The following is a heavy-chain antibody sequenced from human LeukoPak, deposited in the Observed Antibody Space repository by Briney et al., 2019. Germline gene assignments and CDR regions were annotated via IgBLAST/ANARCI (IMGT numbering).Heavy chain of an antibody. J-gene: IGHJ6*03. CDR1: GYTFTSYD. CDR3: ARGRIRGFRDKSYYYYYYMDV. CDR2: MNPNSGNT. Sequence: GASVKVSCKASGYTFTSYDINWVRQATGQGLEWMGWMNPNSGNTGYAQKFQGRVTMTRNTSISTAYMELSSLRSEDTAVYYCARGRIRGFRDKSYYYYYYMDVWGKGTTVTVS. D-gene: IGHD3-10*01. V-gene: IGHV1-8*01.